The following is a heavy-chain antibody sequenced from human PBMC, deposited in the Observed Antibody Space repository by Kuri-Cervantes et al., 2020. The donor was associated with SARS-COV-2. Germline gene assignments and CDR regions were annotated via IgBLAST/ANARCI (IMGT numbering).Heavy chain of an antibody. J-gene: IGHJ3*02. D-gene: IGHD5-12*01. V-gene: IGHV3-11*06. Sequence: LSLTCAASGFSFSDYDMGWVRQAPGRGLEWVSYISVSANYPNYADSVKGRFTISRHNANKSLYLQLNSLSADDSAIYYCARAGSGYYAFDIWGQGTMVTVSS. CDR1: GFSFSDYD. CDR3: ARAGSGYYAFDI. CDR2: ISVSANYP.